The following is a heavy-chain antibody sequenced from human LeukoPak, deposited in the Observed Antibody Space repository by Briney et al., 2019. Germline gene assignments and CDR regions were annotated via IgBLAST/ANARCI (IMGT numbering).Heavy chain of an antibody. CDR1: GGSFSGYY. J-gene: IGHJ2*01. D-gene: IGHD6-13*01. CDR3: ARSHSSSWYIWYFDL. Sequence: PSETLSLTCAVYGGSFSGYYWSWIRQPPGKRLEWIGEINHSGSTNYNPSLKSRVTISVDTSKNQFSLKLSSVTAADTAVYYCARSHSSSWYIWYFDLWGRGTLVTVSS. V-gene: IGHV4-34*01. CDR2: INHSGST.